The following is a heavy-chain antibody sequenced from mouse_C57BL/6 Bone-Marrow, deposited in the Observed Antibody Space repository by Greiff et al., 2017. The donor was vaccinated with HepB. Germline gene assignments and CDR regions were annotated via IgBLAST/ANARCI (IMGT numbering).Heavy chain of an antibody. Sequence: VQLQQSGAELARPGASVKLSCKASGYTFTSYGISWVKQRTGQGLEWIGEIYHRSGNTYYNEKFKGKATLTADKSSSTAYMELRSLTSEDSAVYFCASPHYGSSYWFAYWGQGTLVTVSA. D-gene: IGHD1-1*01. CDR2: IYHRSGNT. V-gene: IGHV1-81*01. J-gene: IGHJ3*01. CDR3: ASPHYGSSYWFAY. CDR1: GYTFTSYG.